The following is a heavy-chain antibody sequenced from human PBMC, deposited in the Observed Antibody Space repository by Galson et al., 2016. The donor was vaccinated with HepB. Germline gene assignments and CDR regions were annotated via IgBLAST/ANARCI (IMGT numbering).Heavy chain of an antibody. CDR2: ITAGGDAT. V-gene: IGHV3-23*01. CDR3: ARASWTTTTRFDS. J-gene: IGHJ4*02. Sequence: SLRLSCAASGFTFSSYALSWVRQAPGKGLEWVSSITAGGDATYYADSVKGRFTISRDYSKNTLCLQMNSLRVEDTAVYYCARASWTTTTRFDSWGQGTPVTGSS. CDR1: GFTFSSYA. D-gene: IGHD2-15*01.